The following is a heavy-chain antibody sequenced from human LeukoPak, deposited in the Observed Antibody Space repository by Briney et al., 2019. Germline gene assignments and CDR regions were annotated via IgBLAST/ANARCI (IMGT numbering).Heavy chain of an antibody. V-gene: IGHV4-30-4*01. CDR1: GGSISSGDSY. Sequence: SQTLSLTCTVSGGSISSGDSYWSWIRQPPGKGLEWIGYISYSGSTYYNASLKSRVTISVDTSKNQFSLKLSSVTAADTAVYYCARFDPPVGRYYFDSWGQGTQVTVSS. CDR3: ARFDPPVGRYYFDS. D-gene: IGHD1-14*01. CDR2: ISYSGST. J-gene: IGHJ4*02.